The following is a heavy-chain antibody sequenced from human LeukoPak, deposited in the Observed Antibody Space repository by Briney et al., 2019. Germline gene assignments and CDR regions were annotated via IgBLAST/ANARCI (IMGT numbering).Heavy chain of an antibody. D-gene: IGHD5-18*01. CDR1: GFSLSTSGMG. Sequence: SGPTLVNPTQTLTLTCTFSGFSLSTSGMGVSWIRQPPGKALEWLARIDWDDDKYYSTSLKTTLTISKDTSKNQVVLTMTNMDPVDTATYDCARFRYSYGYLDYWGQGTLVTVSS. V-gene: IGHV2-70*11. CDR2: IDWDDDK. CDR3: ARFRYSYGYLDY. J-gene: IGHJ4*02.